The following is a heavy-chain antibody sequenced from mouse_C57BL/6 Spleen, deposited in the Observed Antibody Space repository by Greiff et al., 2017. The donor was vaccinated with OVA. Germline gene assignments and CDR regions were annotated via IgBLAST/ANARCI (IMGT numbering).Heavy chain of an antibody. J-gene: IGHJ3*01. Sequence: QVQLQQSGAELVKPGASVKISCKASGYAFSSYWMNWVKQRPGTGLEWIGQSYPGDGATNYNGKFKGKATLTADKSSSTAYMQLSSLTSEDSAVYVCARGGNGAWFAYWGQGTLVTVSA. CDR2: SYPGDGAT. V-gene: IGHV1-80*01. CDR3: ARGGNGAWFAY. D-gene: IGHD2-1*01. CDR1: GYAFSSYW.